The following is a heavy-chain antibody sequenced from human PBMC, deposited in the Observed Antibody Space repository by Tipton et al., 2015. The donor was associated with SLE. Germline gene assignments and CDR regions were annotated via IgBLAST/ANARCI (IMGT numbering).Heavy chain of an antibody. CDR1: GFTFSTYA. V-gene: IGHV3-23*01. D-gene: IGHD4-17*01. Sequence: SLRLSCAASGFTFSTYAMTWVRQAPGKGLEWVSVISSYGGSTVYYADSVKGRFTISRDNAKSSVSLQMNSLRAEDTALYYCARDHGDYGDYAQTLSDWGQGTLVTVSS. CDR3: ARDHGDYGDYAQTLSD. CDR2: ISSYGGSTV. J-gene: IGHJ4*02.